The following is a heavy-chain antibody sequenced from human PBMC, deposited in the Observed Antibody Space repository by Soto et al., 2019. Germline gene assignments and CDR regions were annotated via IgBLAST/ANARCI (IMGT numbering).Heavy chain of an antibody. CDR1: GFTFSSYA. CDR2: ISYDGSNK. CDR3: ARGAYYDFWSCYPQDAFDI. Sequence: QVQLVESGGGVVQPGRSLRLSCAASGFTFSSYAMHWVRQAPGKGLEWVAVISYDGSNKYYADSVKGRFTISRDNSKNTLYLQMNSLRAEDTAVYYCARGAYYDFWSCYPQDAFDIWCHGTMVTVSS. D-gene: IGHD3-3*01. J-gene: IGHJ3*02. V-gene: IGHV3-30-3*01.